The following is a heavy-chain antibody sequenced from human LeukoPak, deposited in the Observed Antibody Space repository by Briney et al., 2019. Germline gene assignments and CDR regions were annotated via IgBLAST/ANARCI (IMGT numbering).Heavy chain of an antibody. J-gene: IGHJ4*02. CDR2: ISGSGGST. D-gene: IGHD3-22*01. V-gene: IGHV3-23*01. CDR3: AKGRGYYDSSAKRGFDY. Sequence: PGGSLRLSCAASGFTFSSYAMSWVRQAPGKGLEWVSAISGSGGSTYYADSVKGRFTISRDNSKNTLYLQMNSLRAEDTAVYYCAKGRGYYDSSAKRGFDYWGQGTLVTVSS. CDR1: GFTFSSYA.